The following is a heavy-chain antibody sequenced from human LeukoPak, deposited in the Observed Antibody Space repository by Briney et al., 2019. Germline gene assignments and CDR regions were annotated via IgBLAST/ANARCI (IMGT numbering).Heavy chain of an antibody. CDR2: IYHSGST. Sequence: SETLSLTCAVSGGSISSGGYSWSWIRQPPGQGLEWIGYIYHSGSTYYNPSLKSRVTISVDRSKNQFSLKLSSVTAADTAVYYCARAAFGGVIVNWGQGTLVTVSS. J-gene: IGHJ4*02. V-gene: IGHV4-30-2*01. CDR1: GGSISSGGYS. CDR3: ARAAFGGVIVN. D-gene: IGHD3-16*02.